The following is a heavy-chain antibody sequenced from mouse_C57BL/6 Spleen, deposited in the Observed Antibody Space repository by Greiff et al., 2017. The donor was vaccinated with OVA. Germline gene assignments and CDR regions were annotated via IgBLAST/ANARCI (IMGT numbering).Heavy chain of an antibody. V-gene: IGHV1-63*01. CDR2: IYPGGGYT. J-gene: IGHJ2*01. D-gene: IGHD2-1*01. Sequence: QVQLKQSGAELVRPGPSVKMSCKASGYTFTNYWIGWAKQRPGHGLEWIGDIYPGGGYTNYNEKFKGKATLTADKSSSTAYMQFSSLTSEDSAIYYCARSYGNYVHYFDYWGQGTTLTVSS. CDR3: ARSYGNYVHYFDY. CDR1: GYTFTNYW.